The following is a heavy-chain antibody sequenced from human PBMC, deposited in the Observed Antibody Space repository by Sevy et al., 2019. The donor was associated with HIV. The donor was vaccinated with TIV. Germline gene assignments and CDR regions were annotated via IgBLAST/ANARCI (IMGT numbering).Heavy chain of an antibody. CDR1: GDSVSSNSAA. V-gene: IGHV6-1*01. CDR2: TFYRSKWYN. CDR3: ARDGLTYGGMDV. J-gene: IGHJ6*02. Sequence: SQTVSLTCAISGDSVSSNSAAWIWIRQSPSRGLEWLGRTFYRSKWYNDYAVSVKSRITIKPDTSKNQVSLQLNSVTPEDTAIYYCARDGLTYGGMDVWGQGTTVTVSS. D-gene: IGHD1-20*01.